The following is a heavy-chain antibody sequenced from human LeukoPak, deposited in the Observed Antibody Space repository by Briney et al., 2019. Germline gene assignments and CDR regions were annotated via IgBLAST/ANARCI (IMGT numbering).Heavy chain of an antibody. CDR2: ILGGGGT. Sequence: GGSLRLSCAASGLIFHNYALVWIRRAPGKGPEWVSTILGGGGTFYADAVKGRFTISRDNSKNTLYLQMNSLRAEDTATYYCGQDPNGNYIGAFDFWGRGTMVTVSS. CDR1: GLIFHNYA. J-gene: IGHJ3*01. CDR3: GQDPNGNYIGAFDF. D-gene: IGHD4-17*01. V-gene: IGHV3-23*01.